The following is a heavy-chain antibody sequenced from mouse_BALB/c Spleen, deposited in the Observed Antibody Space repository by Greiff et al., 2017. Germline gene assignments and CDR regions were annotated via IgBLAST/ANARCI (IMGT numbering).Heavy chain of an antibody. D-gene: IGHD1-2*01. CDR3: AAYYGLYAMDY. CDR2: INPYNDGT. Sequence: QLQESGPELVKPGASVKMSCKASGYTFTSYVMHWVKQKPGQGLEWIGYINPYNDGTKYNEKFKGKATLTSDKSSSTAYMELSSLTSEDSAVYYCAAYYGLYAMDYWGQGTSVTVSS. CDR1: GYTFTSYV. V-gene: IGHV1-14*01. J-gene: IGHJ4*01.